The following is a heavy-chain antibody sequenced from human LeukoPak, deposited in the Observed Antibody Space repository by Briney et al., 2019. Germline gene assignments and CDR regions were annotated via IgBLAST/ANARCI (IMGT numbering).Heavy chain of an antibody. CDR3: STDRD. Sequence: GGSLRLSCEASGLTFANARMNWVRQAPGKGLEWVGRIKGKPDGGTADYAASVMARFIISRDDSKNTVYLQMNSLREEDSGLYFCSTDRDWGQGTLVAVSS. J-gene: IGHJ4*02. CDR2: IKGKPDGGTA. D-gene: IGHD5-24*01. V-gene: IGHV3-15*05. CDR1: GLTFANAR.